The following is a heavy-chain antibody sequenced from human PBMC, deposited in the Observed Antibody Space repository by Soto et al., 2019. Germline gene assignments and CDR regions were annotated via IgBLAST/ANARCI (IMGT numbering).Heavy chain of an antibody. CDR2: ISGSGNST. J-gene: IGHJ4*02. CDR1: GITFSSYA. D-gene: IGHD1-26*01. Sequence: EVQLLESGGGLVQPGGSLRLSCAASGITFSSYAFSWVRQAAGKGLEWVSGISGSGNSTYYADSVKGRFSFSRDNSKNTVYLQMNSLRVEDTAVYYCAKPAVGAKELFASWGQGTLVTVSS. V-gene: IGHV3-23*01. CDR3: AKPAVGAKELFAS.